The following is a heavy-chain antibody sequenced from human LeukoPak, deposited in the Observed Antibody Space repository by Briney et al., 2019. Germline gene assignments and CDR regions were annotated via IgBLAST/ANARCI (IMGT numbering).Heavy chain of an antibody. CDR2: ISYDGSNK. J-gene: IGHJ4*02. D-gene: IGHD3-10*01. V-gene: IGHV3-30*03. Sequence: PGGSLRLSCAASGFTFSSYGMHWVRQAPGKGLEWVAVISYDGSNKYYADSVKGRFTISRDDSRNTLYLQMNSLKSEDTAIYYCTTDPPGASDYWGQGTLVSVSS. CDR3: TTDPPGASDY. CDR1: GFTFSSYG.